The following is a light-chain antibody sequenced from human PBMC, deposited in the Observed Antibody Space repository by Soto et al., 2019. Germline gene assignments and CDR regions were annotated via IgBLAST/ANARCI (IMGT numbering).Light chain of an antibody. CDR2: SDD. V-gene: IGLV1-44*01. Sequence: QSVLTQPPSLSGTPGQRVTISCSGSNSNIGRYSVNWYQHFPGTAPKILIYSDDERPSGVPDRFSGSKSGTSASLAISGLQSDDEAEDYCAAWDDNLNGPLFGGGTKLTVL. J-gene: IGLJ3*02. CDR1: NSNIGRYS. CDR3: AAWDDNLNGPL.